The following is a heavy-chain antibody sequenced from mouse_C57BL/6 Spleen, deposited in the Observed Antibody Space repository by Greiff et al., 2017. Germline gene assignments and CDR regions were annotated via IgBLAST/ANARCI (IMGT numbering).Heavy chain of an antibody. CDR2: ISYSGST. CDR3: ARYYYGSSYRYFAV. J-gene: IGHJ1*03. V-gene: IGHV3-8*01. D-gene: IGHD1-1*01. Sequence: EVQLVESGPGLAKPSQTLSLTCSVTGYSITSDYWNWIRTFTGNKLEYMGYISYSGSTYYNPSLKSRISITRDTSKKQYYLQLNSVTTEDTATYYCARYYYGSSYRYFAVWGTGTTVTVSS. CDR1: GYSITSDY.